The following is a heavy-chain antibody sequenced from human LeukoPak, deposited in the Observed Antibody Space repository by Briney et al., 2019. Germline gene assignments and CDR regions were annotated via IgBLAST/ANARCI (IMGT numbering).Heavy chain of an antibody. D-gene: IGHD3-16*01. CDR1: GCTFTSFD. CDR3: ASYYGYAS. V-gene: IGHV1-8*01. CDR2: MNPNSGNT. J-gene: IGHJ5*02. Sequence: GASVKVSCKTSGCTFTSFDINWVRQATGQGLEWIGWMNPNSGNTGFSQKFQGRVTMTRDTSISTAYMELSSLRSDDTAIYYCASYYGYASWGQGTLVTVSP.